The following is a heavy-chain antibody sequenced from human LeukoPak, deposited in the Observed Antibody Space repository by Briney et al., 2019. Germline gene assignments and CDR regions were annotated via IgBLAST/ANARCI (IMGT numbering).Heavy chain of an antibody. Sequence: PSETLSLTCTVSGGSISSYYWSWIRQPPGKGLEWIGYIYSSGSTNYNPSLKSRVTISVDTSKDQFSLKLSSVTAADTAVYYCARHLRAGSPLFDYWGQGTLVTVSS. D-gene: IGHD1-26*01. CDR2: IYSSGST. V-gene: IGHV4-4*09. J-gene: IGHJ4*02. CDR1: GGSISSYY. CDR3: ARHLRAGSPLFDY.